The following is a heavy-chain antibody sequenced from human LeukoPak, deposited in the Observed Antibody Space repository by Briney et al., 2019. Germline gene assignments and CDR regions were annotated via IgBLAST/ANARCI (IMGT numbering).Heavy chain of an antibody. CDR1: GFTFSNYA. D-gene: IGHD3-10*02. CDR3: AELGITMIGGV. CDR2: ISSSGSTI. V-gene: IGHV3-48*03. J-gene: IGHJ6*04. Sequence: PGGSLRLSCAASGFTFSNYALSWVRQAPGKGLEWVSYISSSGSTIYYADSVKGRFTISRDNAKNSLYLQMNSLRAEDTAVYYCAELGITMIGGVWGKGTTVTISS.